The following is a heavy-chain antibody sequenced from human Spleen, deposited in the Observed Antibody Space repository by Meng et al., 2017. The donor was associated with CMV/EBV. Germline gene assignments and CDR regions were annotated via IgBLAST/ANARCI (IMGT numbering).Heavy chain of an antibody. CDR3: ARGREGDYYDSSGYYY. Sequence: GGSLRLSCAASGFTFSSYGMHWVRQAPGKGLEWVAVIWYDGSNKYYADSVKGRFTISRDNAKNSLFLQMNSLRAEDTAVYYCARGREGDYYDSSGYYYWGQGTLVTVSS. CDR2: IWYDGSNK. V-gene: IGHV3-33*01. J-gene: IGHJ4*02. D-gene: IGHD3-22*01. CDR1: GFTFSSYG.